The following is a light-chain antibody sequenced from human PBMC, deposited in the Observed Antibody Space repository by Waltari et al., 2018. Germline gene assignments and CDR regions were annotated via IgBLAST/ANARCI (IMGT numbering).Light chain of an antibody. CDR3: QQRNDWPLT. CDR2: DAS. CDR1: QSVTTK. Sequence: EIVMTQSPATLSVSPGEGATLSCRASQSVTTKLAWYQLKPGQAPRLLIYDASSRATGIPARFSGSGFGTEFTLTISSLQSEDFAVYYCQQRNDWPLTFGGGTRVEIK. V-gene: IGKV3D-15*01. J-gene: IGKJ4*01.